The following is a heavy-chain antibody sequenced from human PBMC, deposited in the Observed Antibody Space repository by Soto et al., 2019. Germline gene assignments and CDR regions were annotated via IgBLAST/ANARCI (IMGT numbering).Heavy chain of an antibody. J-gene: IGHJ4*02. V-gene: IGHV3-11*06. D-gene: IGHD3-3*01. CDR1: GFTLSDYY. CDR2: ISSSSSYT. Sequence: QVQLVESGGGLVKPGGSLRLSCAASGFTLSDYYMSWIRQAPGKGLEWVSYISSSSSYTNYADSVKGRFTISRDNAKNSLYLQMNNLRAEDTAVYYCARGLEAGVTIFGGPFDSWGQGTLVTVSS. CDR3: ARGLEAGVTIFGGPFDS.